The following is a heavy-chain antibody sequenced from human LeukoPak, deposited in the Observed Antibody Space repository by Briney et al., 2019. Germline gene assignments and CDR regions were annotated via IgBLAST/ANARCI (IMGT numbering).Heavy chain of an antibody. CDR1: GFTFSSYA. D-gene: IGHD3-22*01. Sequence: GGSLRLSCAASGFTFSSYAMSWVRQAPGKGLEWVSVISGSSRSTYYADSVKGRFTISRDDSRNTLYLQMNSLRDEDTAVYYCAKHYYDSSGTPRYFDYWGQGTLVTVSS. V-gene: IGHV3-23*01. CDR2: ISGSSRST. J-gene: IGHJ4*02. CDR3: AKHYYDSSGTPRYFDY.